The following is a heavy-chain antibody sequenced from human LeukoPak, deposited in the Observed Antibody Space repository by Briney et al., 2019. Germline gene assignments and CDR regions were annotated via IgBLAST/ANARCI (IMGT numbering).Heavy chain of an antibody. Sequence: GGSLRLSCAASGFTFSSYSMNWVRQAPGKGLEWVSYISSSSSTIYYADSVKGRFTISRDNAKNSLYLQMNSLRVEDTAVYYCARVRGKMATILDPHFDYWGQGTLVTVSS. CDR2: ISSSSSTI. V-gene: IGHV3-48*01. CDR1: GFTFSSYS. D-gene: IGHD5-24*01. CDR3: ARVRGKMATILDPHFDY. J-gene: IGHJ4*02.